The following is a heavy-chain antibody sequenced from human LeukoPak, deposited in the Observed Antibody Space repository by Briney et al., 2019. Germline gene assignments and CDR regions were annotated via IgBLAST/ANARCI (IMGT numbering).Heavy chain of an antibody. J-gene: IGHJ4*02. CDR1: GYTFTGYY. D-gene: IGHD5-12*01. CDR2: INPNSGGT. CDR3: ARTPLPVAPTYYFDY. Sequence: ASVKVSCKASGYTFTGYYMHWVRLAPGQGLEWMGWINPNSGGTNYAQKFQGRVTMTRDTSISTAYMELSRLRSGDTAVYYCARTPLPVAPTYYFDYWGQGTLVTVSS. V-gene: IGHV1-2*02.